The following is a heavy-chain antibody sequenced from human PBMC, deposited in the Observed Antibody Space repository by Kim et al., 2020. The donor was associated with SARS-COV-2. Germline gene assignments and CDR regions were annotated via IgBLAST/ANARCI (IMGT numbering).Heavy chain of an antibody. Sequence: SETLSLTCTVSGGSISSYYWSWIRQPPGKGLEWIGYIYYSGSTNYNPSLKSRVTISVDTSKNQFSLKLSSVTAADTAVYYCARLKSITIFGVGVPTITQIDIWGQGTMVTVSS. CDR1: GGSISSYY. CDR3: ARLKSITIFGVGVPTITQIDI. D-gene: IGHD3-3*01. CDR2: IYYSGST. V-gene: IGHV4-59*08. J-gene: IGHJ3*02.